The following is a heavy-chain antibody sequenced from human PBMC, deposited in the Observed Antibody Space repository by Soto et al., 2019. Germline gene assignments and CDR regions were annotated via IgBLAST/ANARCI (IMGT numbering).Heavy chain of an antibody. V-gene: IGHV3-23*01. J-gene: IGHJ4*02. CDR2: VSGRGGTT. Sequence: EVQLLESGGGLVQPGGSLRLSCAASGFTFSNFAMSWVRQAPGKGLEWVSTVSGRGGTTYYTDSVKGRFTISRDNCKGMLYLEMSSLRAEDSAIYYCATGGLPWGQGTLVNVSS. CDR3: ATGGLP. D-gene: IGHD4-17*01. CDR1: GFTFSNFA.